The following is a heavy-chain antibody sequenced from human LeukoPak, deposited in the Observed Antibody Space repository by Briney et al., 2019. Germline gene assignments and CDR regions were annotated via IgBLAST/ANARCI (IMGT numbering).Heavy chain of an antibody. D-gene: IGHD1-26*01. CDR2: ISGSGGST. CDR3: ARARYKWELGAVYFDY. CDR1: GFTFSSYA. Sequence: GGSLRLSCAASGFTFSSYAMSWVRQAPGKGLEWVSAISGSGGSTYYADSVKGRFTISRDNSKNTLYLQMNSLRAEDTAVYYCARARYKWELGAVYFDYWGQGTLVTVSS. V-gene: IGHV3-23*01. J-gene: IGHJ4*02.